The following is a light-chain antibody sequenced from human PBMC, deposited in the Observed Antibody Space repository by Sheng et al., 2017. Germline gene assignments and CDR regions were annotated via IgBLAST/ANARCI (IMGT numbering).Light chain of an antibody. CDR1: TSNIGNYD. J-gene: IGLJ3*02. CDR2: RSD. Sequence: QLVLTQPPSVSGTPGQRITISCSGGTSNIGNYDVFWYQQFLGMAPKLVIYRSDQRPPGVPDRLSGSRSGTSASLAISGLRSEDEAVYYCASWDDRLTAWLFGGGTTADRP. CDR3: ASWDDRLTAWL. V-gene: IGLV1-47*01.